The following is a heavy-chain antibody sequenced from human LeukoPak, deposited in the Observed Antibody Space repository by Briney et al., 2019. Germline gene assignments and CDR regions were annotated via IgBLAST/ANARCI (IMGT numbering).Heavy chain of an antibody. Sequence: QPGGSLRLSCAASGFTFSSSAMNWVRQAPGRGLEWVSTIGSIGDGTYYADSVKGRFSISRDNSKNTLYLQMNNLRAEDTAVYYCAKGGSSSSFFDYWGQGTLVTVSS. CDR1: GFTFSSSA. D-gene: IGHD6-6*01. V-gene: IGHV3-23*01. CDR2: IGSIGDGT. J-gene: IGHJ4*02. CDR3: AKGGSSSSFFDY.